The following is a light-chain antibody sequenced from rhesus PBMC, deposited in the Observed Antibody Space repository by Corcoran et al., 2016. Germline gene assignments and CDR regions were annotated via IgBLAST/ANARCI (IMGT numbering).Light chain of an antibody. J-gene: IGKJ4*01. CDR1: QSVSSS. CDR2: GAS. CDR3: QQYSNWPLT. V-gene: IGKV3-42*03. Sequence: EIVLTQSPGTLSLSPGERATLSCRASQSVSSSLAWYQQKPGQVPRLLIFGASTRATGIADRFSGRGSGTDFTLTISSREPEDFAVYYCQQYSNWPLTFGGGTKVEIK.